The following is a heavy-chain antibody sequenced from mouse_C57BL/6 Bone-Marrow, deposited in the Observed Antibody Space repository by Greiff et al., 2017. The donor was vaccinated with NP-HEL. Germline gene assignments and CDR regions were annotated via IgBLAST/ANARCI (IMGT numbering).Heavy chain of an antibody. CDR3: ARCYYGSSYGYFDV. CDR1: GYTFTDYY. V-gene: IGHV1-19*01. CDR2: INPYNGGT. J-gene: IGHJ1*03. D-gene: IGHD1-1*01. Sequence: VQLQQSGPVLVKPGASVKMSCKASGYTFTDYYMNWVKQSHGKSLEWIGVINPYNGGTSYNQKFKGKATLTVDKSSSTAYMELNSLTSEDSAVYYCARCYYGSSYGYFDVWGTGTTVTVSS.